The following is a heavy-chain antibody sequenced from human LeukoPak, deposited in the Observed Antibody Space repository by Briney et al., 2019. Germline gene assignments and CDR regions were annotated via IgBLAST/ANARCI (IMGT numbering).Heavy chain of an antibody. V-gene: IGHV4-39*07. CDR2: IYYSGST. D-gene: IGHD6-6*01. Sequence: ASETLSLTCTVSGGSISSSSYYWGWIRQPPGKGLEWIGSIYYSGSTYYNPSLKSRVTISVGTSKNQFSLKLSSVTAADTAVYYCARTRGGEQLAWFDPWGQGTLVTVSS. CDR1: GGSISSSSYY. CDR3: ARTRGGEQLAWFDP. J-gene: IGHJ5*02.